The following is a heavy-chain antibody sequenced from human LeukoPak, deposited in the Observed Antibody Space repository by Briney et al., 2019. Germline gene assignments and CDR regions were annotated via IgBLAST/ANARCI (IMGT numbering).Heavy chain of an antibody. D-gene: IGHD6-13*01. CDR2: ISSSSSYI. CDR1: GFTFSSYW. CDR3: ARLAAAGENTENFDY. V-gene: IGHV3-21*01. Sequence: GGSLRLSCAASGFTFSSYWMSWVRQAPGKGLEWVSSISSSSSYIYYADSVKGRFTISRDNAKNSLYLQMNSLRAEDTAVYYCARLAAAGENTENFDYWGQGTLVTVSS. J-gene: IGHJ4*02.